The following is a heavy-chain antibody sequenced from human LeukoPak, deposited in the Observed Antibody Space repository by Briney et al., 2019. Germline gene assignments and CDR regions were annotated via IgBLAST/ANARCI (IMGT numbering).Heavy chain of an antibody. CDR3: ARHLGFCSSTGCNSWFDP. D-gene: IGHD2-2*02. CDR1: GGSISSYY. CDR2: VYFSGNT. V-gene: IGHV4-59*08. J-gene: IGHJ5*02. Sequence: PSETLSLTCTVSGGSISSYYWSWIRQPPGKGLEWIGYVYFSGNTNYNPSLKSRVTISVDTSKNQFSLKLISVTAADTAVYYCARHLGFCSSTGCNSWFDPWGQGTLVTVS.